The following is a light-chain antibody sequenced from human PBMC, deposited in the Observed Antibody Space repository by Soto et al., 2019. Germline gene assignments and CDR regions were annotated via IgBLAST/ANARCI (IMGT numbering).Light chain of an antibody. CDR2: DVS. CDR1: SSDVGGYNY. CDR3: SSYTTSNTRQIV. Sequence: ALTPPASVSGSPGQSITISCTGTSSDVGGYNYVSWYQQHPGKAPKFMIYDVSNRPSGVSNRFSGSKSGNTASLTISGLQAEDEADYYCSSYTTSNTRQIVFGTGTKVTVL. J-gene: IGLJ1*01. V-gene: IGLV2-14*01.